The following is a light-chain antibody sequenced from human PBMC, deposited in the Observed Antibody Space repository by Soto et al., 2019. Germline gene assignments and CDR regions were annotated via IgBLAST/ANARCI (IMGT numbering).Light chain of an antibody. CDR3: GTWDSSLRVVI. CDR2: DNN. CDR1: NSNIGNNY. V-gene: IGLV1-51*01. J-gene: IGLJ2*01. Sequence: QSLLTQPPSLSAAPGQRVTVSCSGSNSNIGNNYVSWYQQLPGTAPRLLIYDNNKRPSGIPARFSGSKSDTSSTLAIAGLQTGDEALYYCGTWDSSLRVVIFGGGTKLTVL.